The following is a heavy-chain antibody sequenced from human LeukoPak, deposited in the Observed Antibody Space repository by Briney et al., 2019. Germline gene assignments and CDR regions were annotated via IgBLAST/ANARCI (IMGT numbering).Heavy chain of an antibody. V-gene: IGHV3-23*01. CDR2: ITTGDGNT. CDR3: AKDGGLWVSAHWGDS. D-gene: IGHD7-27*01. CDR1: GFTFSSYT. J-gene: IGHJ4*02. Sequence: GGSLRLSCTASGFTFSSYTMTWVRQAPGKGLKWVSTITTGDGNTYYADSVKGRFTVSRDDSKDTLYLQMNSLRAEDTAVYYCAKDGGLWVSAHWGDSWGRGTLVTVSS.